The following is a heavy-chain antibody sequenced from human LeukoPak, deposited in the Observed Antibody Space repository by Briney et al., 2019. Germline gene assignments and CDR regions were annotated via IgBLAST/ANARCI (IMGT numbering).Heavy chain of an antibody. J-gene: IGHJ4*02. D-gene: IGHD5-18*01. Sequence: PSETLSLTCTVSGGSISSYYWSWIRQPPGKGLEWIGYIYYSGSTNYNLSLKSRVTISVDTSKNQFSLKLSSVTAADTAVYYCARRWIQLWDWWGFVDYWGQGTLVTVSS. CDR1: GGSISSYY. V-gene: IGHV4-59*08. CDR3: ARRWIQLWDWWGFVDY. CDR2: IYYSGST.